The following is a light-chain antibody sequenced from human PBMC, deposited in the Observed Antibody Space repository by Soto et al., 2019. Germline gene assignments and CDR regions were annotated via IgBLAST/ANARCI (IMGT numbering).Light chain of an antibody. J-gene: IGLJ2*01. V-gene: IGLV2-8*01. CDR2: DVS. CDR1: CGDVGGYNN. CDR3: SSFAGINTVV. Sequence: QSALTQPPSASGSPGQSVTISCTGTCGDVGGYNNVCWYQQHPGKAPKIMIFDVSKRPSGVPDRFSGSKSGNTASLTVSGLQAEDEADYYCSSFAGINTVVFGGGTKLTVL.